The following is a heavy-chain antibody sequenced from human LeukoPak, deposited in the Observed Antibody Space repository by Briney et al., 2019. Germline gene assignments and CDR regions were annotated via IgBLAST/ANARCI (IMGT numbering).Heavy chain of an antibody. D-gene: IGHD3-10*01. J-gene: IGHJ4*02. V-gene: IGHV4-59*01. CDR2: ISNTGST. CDR3: ARGVGGSGISPEY. CDR1: DASISNYY. Sequence: SETLSLTCTVSDASISNYYCSWIRQPPGKGLEWIGYISNTGSTNYNPSLKSRVTISVDTSKNQLSLKLSSVTAADTAVYYCARGVGGSGISPEYWGQGTLVAVSS.